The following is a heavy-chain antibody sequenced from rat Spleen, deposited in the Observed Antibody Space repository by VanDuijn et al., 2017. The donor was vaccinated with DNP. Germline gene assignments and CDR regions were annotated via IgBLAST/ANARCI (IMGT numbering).Heavy chain of an antibody. J-gene: IGHJ2*01. CDR2: ISSGGST. Sequence: QVQLKESGPGLVQPSQTLSLTCTVSGFSVTSYGVSWVRQFPGKGLEWIAAISSGGSTYYNSVFKSRLSISRDTSRSQVLLKRNSLQTEDTATYYCARETMMVVIITPFDYWGQGVMVTVSS. CDR3: ARETMMVVIITPFDY. V-gene: IGHV2S8*01. CDR1: GFSVTSYG. D-gene: IGHD1-12*02.